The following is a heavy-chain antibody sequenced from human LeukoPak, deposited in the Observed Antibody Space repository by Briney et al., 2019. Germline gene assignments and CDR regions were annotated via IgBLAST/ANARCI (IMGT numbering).Heavy chain of an antibody. CDR1: GGTFSSYA. J-gene: IGHJ4*02. Sequence: GALVKVSCKASGGTFSSYAISWVRQAPGQGLEWMGGIIPIFGTANYAQKFQGRVTITADESTSTAYMELSSLRSEDTAVYYCAREYYDILTGYRFDYWGQGTLVTVFS. V-gene: IGHV1-69*13. CDR3: AREYYDILTGYRFDY. D-gene: IGHD3-9*01. CDR2: IIPIFGTA.